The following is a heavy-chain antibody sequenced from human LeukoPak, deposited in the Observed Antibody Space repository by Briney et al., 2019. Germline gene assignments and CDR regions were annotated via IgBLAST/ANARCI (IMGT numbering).Heavy chain of an antibody. Sequence: PGGSLRLSCPASGFTFSSHGMSWVRQTPGKGLEWVSSISTSGDGTVYADSVKGRVTISRDNSKNTLYLQMNSLRAEDTAVYSCAKNLLGSGAYSWYFDLWGRGTLVTVSS. D-gene: IGHD1-26*01. CDR1: GFTFSSHG. CDR2: ISTSGDGT. J-gene: IGHJ2*01. CDR3: AKNLLGSGAYSWYFDL. V-gene: IGHV3-23*01.